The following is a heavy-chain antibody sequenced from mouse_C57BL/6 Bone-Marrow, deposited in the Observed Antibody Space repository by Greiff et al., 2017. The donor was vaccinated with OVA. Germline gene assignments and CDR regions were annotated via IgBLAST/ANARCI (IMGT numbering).Heavy chain of an antibody. J-gene: IGHJ4*01. Sequence: EVMLVESGGGLVQPGGSLKLSCAASGFTFSDYSMYWVRQTPEKRLEWVAYISNGGGSTYYPDTVKGRFTISRDNAKNTLYLQMSRLKSEDTAMYYCARQGSSYDYAMDYWGQGTSVTVSS. CDR2: ISNGGGST. D-gene: IGHD1-1*01. CDR3: ARQGSSYDYAMDY. V-gene: IGHV5-12*01. CDR1: GFTFSDYS.